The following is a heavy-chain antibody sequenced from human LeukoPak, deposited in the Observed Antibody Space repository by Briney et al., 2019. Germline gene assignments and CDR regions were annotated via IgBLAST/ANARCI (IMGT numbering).Heavy chain of an antibody. CDR2: ISSSSSYI. CDR1: GFTFSSYS. J-gene: IGHJ4*02. D-gene: IGHD3-10*01. Sequence: GGSLRLSCAASGFTFSSYSMNWVRQAPGKGLEWVSSISSSSSYIYYADSVKGRFTISRDNAKNSLYLQMNSLRAEDTAVYYCARDFFQTNVLLWFGESFDYWGQGTLVTVSS. V-gene: IGHV3-21*01. CDR3: ARDFFQTNVLLWFGESFDY.